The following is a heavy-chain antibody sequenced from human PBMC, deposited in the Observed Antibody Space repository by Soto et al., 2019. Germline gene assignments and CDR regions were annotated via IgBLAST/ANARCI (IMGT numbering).Heavy chain of an antibody. CDR3: AKGTETVAGNYFDL. V-gene: IGHV3-23*01. D-gene: IGHD6-19*01. CDR1: GFTFSRSA. Sequence: EVQLLESGGDFVQPGGSLRLSCAASGFTFSRSAMSWVRQAPGKGLEWVSSISGSGAATYYAASVKGRFTSSRDNSKTTLCLQINSLRVEDTAVYYCAKGTETVAGNYFDLWGRGTLVTVSS. J-gene: IGHJ2*01. CDR2: ISGSGAAT.